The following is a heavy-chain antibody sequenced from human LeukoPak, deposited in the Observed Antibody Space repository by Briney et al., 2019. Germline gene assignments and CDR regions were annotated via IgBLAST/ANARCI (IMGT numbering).Heavy chain of an antibody. Sequence: GASVKVSCKASGGTFSSYAISWVRQAPGQGLEWMGRIIPILGIANYAQKFQGRVTITADKSTSTAYMELSSLRSEDTAVYYCARDHGIQLYYYMDVWGKGTTVTVSS. CDR2: IIPILGIA. V-gene: IGHV1-69*04. D-gene: IGHD5-18*01. CDR1: GGTFSSYA. J-gene: IGHJ6*03. CDR3: ARDHGIQLYYYMDV.